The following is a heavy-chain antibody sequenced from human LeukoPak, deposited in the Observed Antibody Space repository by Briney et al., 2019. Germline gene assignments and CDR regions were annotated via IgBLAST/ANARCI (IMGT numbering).Heavy chain of an antibody. Sequence: SETLSLTCTVSGGSISSYYWSWIRQPAGKGLEWIGRIYTSGSTNYNPSLKSRVTMSVDTSKNQFSLRLSSVTAADTAVYYCARVLRFLEWSPPMDVWGKGTTVTVSS. J-gene: IGHJ6*03. CDR1: GGSISSYY. V-gene: IGHV4-4*07. CDR2: IYTSGST. D-gene: IGHD3-3*01. CDR3: ARVLRFLEWSPPMDV.